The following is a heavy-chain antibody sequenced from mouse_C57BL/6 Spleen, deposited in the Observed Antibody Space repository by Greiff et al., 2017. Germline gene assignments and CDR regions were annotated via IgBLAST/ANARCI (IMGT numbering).Heavy chain of an antibody. CDR2: IYPGDGDT. Sequence: QVQLQQSGAELVKPGASVKISCKASGYAFSSYWMNWVKQRPGKGLEWIGQIYPGDGDTNYNGKFKGKATLTADKSSSPAYMQLSSLTSEDSAVYFCARHYYGTSMDYWGQGTSVTVSS. CDR1: GYAFSSYW. V-gene: IGHV1-80*01. J-gene: IGHJ4*01. D-gene: IGHD1-1*01. CDR3: ARHYYGTSMDY.